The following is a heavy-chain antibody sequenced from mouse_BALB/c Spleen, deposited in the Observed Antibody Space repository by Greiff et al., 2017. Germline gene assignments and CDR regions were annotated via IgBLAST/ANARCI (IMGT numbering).Heavy chain of an antibody. CDR1: GFSLTGYG. V-gene: IGHV2-6-7*01. D-gene: IGHD2-4*01. CDR2: IWGDGST. CDR3: ARDGAIYYDYDGYAMDY. Sequence: VMLVESGPGLVAPSQSLSITCTVSGFSLTGYGVNWVRQPPGKGLEWLGMIWGDGSTDYNSALKSRLSISKDNSKSQVFLKMNSLQTDDTARYYCARDGAIYYDYDGYAMDYWGQGTSVTVSS. J-gene: IGHJ4*01.